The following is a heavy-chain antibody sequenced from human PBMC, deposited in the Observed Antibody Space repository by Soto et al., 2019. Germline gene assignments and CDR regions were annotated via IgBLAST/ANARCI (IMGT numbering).Heavy chain of an antibody. CDR2: IYYSGST. D-gene: IGHD3-16*01. CDR3: ARGDHYGRN. V-gene: IGHV4-59*01. Sequence: PSQTLSLTSTVSGGSISSYYWSWIRQPTGKGLEWIGYIYYSGSTNYHPSLKSRVTISVDTSKNQSSLKLRSDETAVYYCARGDHYGRNWGQGTLVTVSS. J-gene: IGHJ4*02. CDR1: GGSISSYY.